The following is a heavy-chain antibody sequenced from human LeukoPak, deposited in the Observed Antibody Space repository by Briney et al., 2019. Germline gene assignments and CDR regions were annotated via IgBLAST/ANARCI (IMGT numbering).Heavy chain of an antibody. CDR2: INSDGSST. J-gene: IGHJ4*02. Sequence: PGGPLRLSCAASGFTFSSYWMHWVRQAPGKGLVWVSRINSDGSSTSYADSVKGRFTISRDNAKNTLYLQMNSLRAEDTAVYYCAREQISSGWYYFDYWGQGTLVTVSS. CDR1: GFTFSSYW. CDR3: AREQISSGWYYFDY. V-gene: IGHV3-74*01. D-gene: IGHD6-19*01.